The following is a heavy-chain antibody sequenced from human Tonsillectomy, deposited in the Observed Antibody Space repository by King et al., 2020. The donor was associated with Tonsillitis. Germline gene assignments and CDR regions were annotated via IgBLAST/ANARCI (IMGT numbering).Heavy chain of an antibody. CDR2: IWYDGSNK. CDR3: ARDQYRSGWYSYYFDY. D-gene: IGHD6-19*01. V-gene: IGHV3-33*08. J-gene: IGHJ4*02. Sequence: VQLVESGGGVVQPGRSLRLSCAASGFTFSSYGMHWVRQAPGKGLEWVEVIWYDGSNKYYADSVKGRFTMSRDNSKNTLYLQMNSLRAEETAVYYCARDQYRSGWYSYYFDYWGQGTLVTVSS. CDR1: GFTFSSYG.